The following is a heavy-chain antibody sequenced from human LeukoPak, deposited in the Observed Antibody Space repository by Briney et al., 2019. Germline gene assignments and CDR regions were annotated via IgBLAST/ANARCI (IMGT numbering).Heavy chain of an antibody. CDR2: ISSSGSTI. Sequence: GGSLRLSCAASGFTFSSYEMNWVRQAPGKGLEWVSYISSSGSTIYYADSVKGRFTISRENSKNTLYLQMNSLRAEDTAVYYCAKDRFGGATNFDYWGQGTLVTVSS. CDR1: GFTFSSYE. D-gene: IGHD1-26*01. CDR3: AKDRFGGATNFDY. J-gene: IGHJ4*02. V-gene: IGHV3-48*03.